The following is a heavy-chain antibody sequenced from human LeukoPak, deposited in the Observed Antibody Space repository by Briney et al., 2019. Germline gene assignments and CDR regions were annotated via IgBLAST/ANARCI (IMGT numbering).Heavy chain of an antibody. Sequence: PGGSLRLSCAASGFTVSSNYMSWVRQAPGKGLEWVSVIYSGGSTYYADSVKGRFTISRDNSKNTLYLQMNSLRAEDTAVYYCVAHFYDSSGYYFAYWGQGTLVTVSS. J-gene: IGHJ4*02. CDR3: VAHFYDSSGYYFAY. CDR2: IYSGGST. D-gene: IGHD3-22*01. V-gene: IGHV3-53*05. CDR1: GFTVSSNY.